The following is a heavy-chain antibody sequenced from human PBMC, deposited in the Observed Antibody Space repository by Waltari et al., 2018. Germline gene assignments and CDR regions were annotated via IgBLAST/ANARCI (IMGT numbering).Heavy chain of an antibody. Sequence: QVQLVESGGGVVQPGRSLRLSCAAAGFTFTTHAMHWVRQAPGKGLEWVAIIASDGSTKCYADSVEGRFTFSRDNSKNTVYLQMNSLRDEDTAVYYCAKDLPGHGNFDYWGQGTQVTVSS. CDR1: GFTFTTHA. CDR3: AKDLPGHGNFDY. CDR2: IASDGSTK. J-gene: IGHJ4*02. V-gene: IGHV3-30-3*01.